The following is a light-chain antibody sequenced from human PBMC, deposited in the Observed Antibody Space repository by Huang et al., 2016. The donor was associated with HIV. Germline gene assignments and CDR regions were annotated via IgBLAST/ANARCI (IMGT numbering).Light chain of an antibody. CDR3: QQYERPPDT. V-gene: IGKV3-20*01. J-gene: IGKJ3*01. CDR1: QSVGIY. Sequence: EIVLTQSPGTLSLSPGERATLSLRAIQSVGIYLAWYQQKPGQAPRHLIYGASTRVTGIPDRFSGGGSGTDFTLSISRLEPEDFAVYYCQQYERPPDTFGPGTKVNIK. CDR2: GAS.